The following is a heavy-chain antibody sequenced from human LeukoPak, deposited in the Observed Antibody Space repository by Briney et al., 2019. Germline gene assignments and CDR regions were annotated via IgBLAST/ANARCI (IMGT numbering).Heavy chain of an antibody. Sequence: SQTLSLTCAISGDSVSSNSAAWNWIRQSPSRGLEWLGKTYYRSKWYNDYAVSVKRRITINPDTSKNQFSLQLNSVPPEDTAVYYCARGGYYGSGSYYNSSYVDLWGRGTLAT. CDR2: TYYRSKWYN. CDR1: GDSVSSNSAA. D-gene: IGHD3-10*01. V-gene: IGHV6-1*01. J-gene: IGHJ2*01. CDR3: ARGGYYGSGSYYNSSYVDL.